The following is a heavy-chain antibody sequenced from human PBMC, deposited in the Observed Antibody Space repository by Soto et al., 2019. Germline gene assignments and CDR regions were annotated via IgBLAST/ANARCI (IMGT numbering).Heavy chain of an antibody. CDR3: ARIRGYWYGLDV. Sequence: EVQLLESGGGLVQPGGSLRLSCAASGFPLSTYGMTWVRQAPGKGLEWVSAITGTGGNTYYVDSVKGRFTSSRDNSKNMRYLQMNSLRVEDTAVYYCARIRGYWYGLDVWGQGTTVTVSS. CDR1: GFPLSTYG. CDR2: ITGTGGNT. J-gene: IGHJ6*02. V-gene: IGHV3-23*01.